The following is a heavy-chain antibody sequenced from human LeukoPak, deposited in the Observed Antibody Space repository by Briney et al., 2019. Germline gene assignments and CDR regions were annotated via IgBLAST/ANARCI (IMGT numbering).Heavy chain of an antibody. Sequence: GESLKISCKGSGYSFTSYWIGWVRQMPGKGLEWMGSIYPGDSDTRYSTSFQCQVTISADKSISTAYLQWSSLKASDTAMYYCARHGMGYYYDSSGYDYWGQGTLVTVSS. D-gene: IGHD3-22*01. CDR3: ARHGMGYYYDSSGYDY. CDR2: IYPGDSDT. CDR1: GYSFTSYW. V-gene: IGHV5-51*01. J-gene: IGHJ4*02.